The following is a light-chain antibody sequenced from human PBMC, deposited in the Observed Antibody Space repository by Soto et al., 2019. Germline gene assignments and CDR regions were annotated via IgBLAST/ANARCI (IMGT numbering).Light chain of an antibody. V-gene: IGLV2-14*01. CDR1: NGDIGSYNR. CDR3: GLYKNINTRACV. J-gene: IGLJ1*01. Sequence: QSALTQPASVSGSPGQSITISCTGTNGDIGSYNRVSWYQQHPGKAPKLIIYEVTYRPSGVSNRFSVSKSGNTASLTISGLQAEDEAEYYRGLYKNINTRACVFGGGTKVTVL. CDR2: EVT.